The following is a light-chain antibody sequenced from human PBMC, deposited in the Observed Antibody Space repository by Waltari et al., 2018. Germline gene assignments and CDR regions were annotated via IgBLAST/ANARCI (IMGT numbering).Light chain of an antibody. V-gene: IGLV2-23*01. CDR1: KNDIGPYNF. J-gene: IGLJ2*01. CDR2: EAT. CDR3: CSYAGGSRVI. Sequence: QSALTQPASLSGSPGQSITISSAGTKNDIGPYNFVSCFQQFPGQAPKLIVSEATKRPSGVSYRFSGSKSGNTASLTISGLQAEDEADYYCCSYAGGSRVIFGGGTKLTVL.